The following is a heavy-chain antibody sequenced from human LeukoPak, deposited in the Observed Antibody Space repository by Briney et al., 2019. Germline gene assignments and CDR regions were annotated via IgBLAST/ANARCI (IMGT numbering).Heavy chain of an antibody. J-gene: IGHJ5*02. D-gene: IGHD3-10*01. Sequence: GGSLRLSCAASGFTFSSYAMSWARQAPGKGLEWVSAISGSGGSTYYADSVKGRFTISRDNSKNTLYLQMNSLRAEDTAVYYCAKDHYGSGSYYDFPPLVNWFDPWGQGTLVTVSS. CDR3: AKDHYGSGSYYDFPPLVNWFDP. CDR2: ISGSGGST. CDR1: GFTFSSYA. V-gene: IGHV3-23*01.